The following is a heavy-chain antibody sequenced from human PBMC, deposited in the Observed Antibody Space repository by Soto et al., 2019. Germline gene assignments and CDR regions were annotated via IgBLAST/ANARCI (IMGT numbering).Heavy chain of an antibody. CDR3: ATDPYGDVDY. CDR2: MNPNNGKT. CDR1: GNTFTSYD. J-gene: IGHJ4*02. D-gene: IGHD4-17*01. V-gene: IGHV1-8*01. Sequence: ASVKVSCKASGNTFTSYDINWVRQATGKGLEWMGGMNPNNGKTIYAQKFQGRVTMTENTSTDTAYMELSSLRSEDTAVYYCATDPYGDVDYWGQGTLVTVSS.